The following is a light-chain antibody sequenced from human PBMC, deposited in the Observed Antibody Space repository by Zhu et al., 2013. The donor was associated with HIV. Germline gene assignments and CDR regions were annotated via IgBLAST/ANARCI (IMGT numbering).Light chain of an antibody. CDR1: QSLLHNNGYNY. CDR3: MQGTHWPVA. CDR2: LGS. V-gene: IGKV2-28*01. Sequence: DIVMTQSPLSLPVTPGEPASISCRSSQSLLHNNGYNYLNWYLQKPGQSPQLLMYLGSNRASGVPDRFSGSGSGTDFTLKISSVEAEDVGVYYCMQGTHWPVAFGQGTKLEIK. J-gene: IGKJ2*01.